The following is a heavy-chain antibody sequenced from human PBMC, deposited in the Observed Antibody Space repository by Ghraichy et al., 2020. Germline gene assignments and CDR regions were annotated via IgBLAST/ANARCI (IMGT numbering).Heavy chain of an antibody. CDR2: ISSTSTYI. Sequence: GGSLRLSCAASGFTFSVYAMNWIRQAPGRGLEWVSSISSTSTYIHYADSVKGRFTISRDNAKNSLYLQMNSLRAEDTAVYYCAREDGGPDYWGQGTLVTVSS. J-gene: IGHJ4*02. CDR1: GFTFSVYA. V-gene: IGHV3-21*01. CDR3: AREDGGPDY. D-gene: IGHD6-25*01.